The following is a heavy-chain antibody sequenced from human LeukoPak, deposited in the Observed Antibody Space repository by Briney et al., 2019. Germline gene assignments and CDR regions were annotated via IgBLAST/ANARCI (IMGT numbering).Heavy chain of an antibody. D-gene: IGHD2-8*01. CDR1: GGSFSSYY. Sequence: PSETLSLTCAVYGGSFSSYYWSWIRQPPGKGLEWIGYIYYSGSTNYNPSLKSRVTISVDTSKNQFSLKLSSVTAADTAVYYCAREAGVGFDPWGQGTLVTVSS. CDR2: IYYSGST. V-gene: IGHV4-59*01. J-gene: IGHJ5*02. CDR3: AREAGVGFDP.